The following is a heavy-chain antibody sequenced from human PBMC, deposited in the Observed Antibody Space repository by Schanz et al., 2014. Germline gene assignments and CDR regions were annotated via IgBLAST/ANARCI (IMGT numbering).Heavy chain of an antibody. Sequence: VQLVESGGGLVQPGGSLRLSCAASGFAFDTYWMSWVRQAPGKGLEWVANIKHDGSEKYYVDSVKGRFTISRDNAKNSVYLEMNSLRAEDTAVFYCARVGGTYYDFWSGVPPTVMHDGFDIWGQGTMVTVS. CDR1: GFAFDTYW. CDR3: ARVGGTYYDFWSGVPPTVMHDGFDI. D-gene: IGHD3-3*01. V-gene: IGHV3-7*01. J-gene: IGHJ3*02. CDR2: IKHDGSEK.